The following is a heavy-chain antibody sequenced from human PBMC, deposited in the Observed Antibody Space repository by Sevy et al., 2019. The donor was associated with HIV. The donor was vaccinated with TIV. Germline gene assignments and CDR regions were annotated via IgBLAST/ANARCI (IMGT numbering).Heavy chain of an antibody. CDR1: GFIFSGYV. D-gene: IGHD6-13*01. V-gene: IGHV3-23*01. Sequence: GESLKISCAASGFIFSGYVMSWVRQAPGKGLEWVSTISGSGGSTYYADSVKGRFAISRDNSKNTLDLEMNSLGVEDTAVDYCAKAGSSSWTGGIFQHWGQGTLVTVSS. J-gene: IGHJ1*01. CDR3: AKAGSSSWTGGIFQH. CDR2: ISGSGGST.